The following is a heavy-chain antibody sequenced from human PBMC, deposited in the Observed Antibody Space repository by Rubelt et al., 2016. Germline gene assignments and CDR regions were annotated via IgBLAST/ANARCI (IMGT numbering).Heavy chain of an antibody. CDR3: ARDGVIGYCSGGSCPNWYFDL. D-gene: IGHD2-15*01. J-gene: IGHJ2*01. V-gene: IGHV3-48*01. CDR2: ISSSSSTI. Sequence: QVPGAGLEWVSYISSSSSTIYYADSVKGRFTISRDNAKNSLYLQMNSLRAEDTAVYYCARDGVIGYCSGGSCPNWYFDLWGRGTLVTVSS.